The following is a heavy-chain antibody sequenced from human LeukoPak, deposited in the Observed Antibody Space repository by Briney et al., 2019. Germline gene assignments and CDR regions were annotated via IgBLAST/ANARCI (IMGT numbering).Heavy chain of an antibody. D-gene: IGHD3-9*01. V-gene: IGHV3-23*01. J-gene: IGHJ6*04. CDR1: GFTFSSYA. CDR3: AKALRLNYDILTGYSYYNGMDV. Sequence: PGGSLRLSCAASGFTFSSYAMSWVRQAPGKGLEWVSAISGSGGSTYYADSVKGRFTIPRDNSKNTLYLQMNSLRAEDTAVYYCAKALRLNYDILTGYSYYNGMDVWGKGTTVTVSS. CDR2: ISGSGGST.